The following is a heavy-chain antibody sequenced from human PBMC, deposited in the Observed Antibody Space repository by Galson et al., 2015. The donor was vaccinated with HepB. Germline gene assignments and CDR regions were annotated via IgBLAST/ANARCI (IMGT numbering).Heavy chain of an antibody. Sequence: SVKVSCKASGGTFSSYAISWVRQAPGQGLEWMGGIIPIFGTANYAQKFQGRVTITADESTSTAYMELCSLRSVETAVYYCARASSSWYYFDYWGQGTLVTVSS. J-gene: IGHJ4*02. CDR3: ARASSSWYYFDY. V-gene: IGHV1-69*13. CDR1: GGTFSSYA. D-gene: IGHD6-13*01. CDR2: IIPIFGTA.